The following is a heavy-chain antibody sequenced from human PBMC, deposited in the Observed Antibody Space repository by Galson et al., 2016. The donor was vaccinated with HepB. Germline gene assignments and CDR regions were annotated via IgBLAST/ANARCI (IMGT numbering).Heavy chain of an antibody. CDR3: TDGGGIAAAARGLNH. CDR2: ISSNAYGGTT. D-gene: IGHD6-13*01. Sequence: SLRLSCAASGFTFSDHAMSWFRQAPGKGLEWVGFISSNAYGGTTEFAASVKDRFTISRDDSKSLAYLQMNSLKIEDTAVYYCTDGGGIAAAARGLNHWGQGTLVTVAS. V-gene: IGHV3-49*03. CDR1: GFTFSDHA. J-gene: IGHJ5*02.